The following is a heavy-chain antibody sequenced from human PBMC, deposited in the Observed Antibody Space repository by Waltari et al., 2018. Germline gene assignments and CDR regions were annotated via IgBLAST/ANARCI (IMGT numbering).Heavy chain of an antibody. V-gene: IGHV3-30*14. CDR3: ARAVRGVDY. J-gene: IGHJ4*02. CDR1: GFTFSSSA. D-gene: IGHD3-16*02. Sequence: QVQLVESGGGVVQPGRSLRLHCAASGFTFSSSAMHWVRQAPGKGLEWVAGIYSGGSTYYADSVKGRFTISRDNSKNTLYLQMNSLRAEDTAVYYCARAVRGVDYWGQGTLVTVSS. CDR2: IYSGGST.